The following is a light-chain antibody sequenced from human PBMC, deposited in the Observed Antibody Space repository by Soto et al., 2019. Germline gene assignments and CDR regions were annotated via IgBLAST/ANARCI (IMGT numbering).Light chain of an antibody. CDR2: DAS. CDR3: QQRSNWPPEVT. J-gene: IGKJ3*01. V-gene: IGKV3-11*01. Sequence: EIVLTQSPDTLSLSPGERATLSCRASQSVSSSLAWYQHKPGQAPRLLIYDASNRATGIPARFSGSGSGTHFTLTISSLEPEDFAVYYCQQRSNWPPEVTFGPGTKVDIK. CDR1: QSVSSS.